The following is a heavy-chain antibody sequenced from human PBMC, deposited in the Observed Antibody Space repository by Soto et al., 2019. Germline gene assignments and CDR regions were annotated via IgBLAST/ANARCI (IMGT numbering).Heavy chain of an antibody. CDR3: GQDEFGTAVTGPFDN. J-gene: IGHJ4*02. Sequence: GGSLRLSCGASGFTFSSYGMHWVRQAPGKGLEWVAVISYDGVMSYYADSVKGRFTISRDNSNDTLYLQINSLRSEDTAVYYCGQDEFGTAVTGPFDNWGQGALVTVSS. CDR2: ISYDGVMS. V-gene: IGHV3-30*18. D-gene: IGHD2-8*02. CDR1: GFTFSSYG.